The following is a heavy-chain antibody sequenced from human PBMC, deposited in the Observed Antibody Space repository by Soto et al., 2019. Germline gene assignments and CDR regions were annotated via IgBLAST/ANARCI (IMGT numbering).Heavy chain of an antibody. CDR3: ARSGGEYYYDSSGYPSLIDY. D-gene: IGHD3-22*01. V-gene: IGHV4-30-4*01. CDR1: GGSISSGDYY. J-gene: IGHJ4*02. CDR2: IYYSGST. Sequence: SETLSLTCTVSGGSISSGDYYWSWIRQPPGKGLEWIGYIYYSGSTYYNPSLKSRVTISVDTSKNQFSLKLSSVTAADTAVYYCARSGGEYYYDSSGYPSLIDYWGQGTLVTVSS.